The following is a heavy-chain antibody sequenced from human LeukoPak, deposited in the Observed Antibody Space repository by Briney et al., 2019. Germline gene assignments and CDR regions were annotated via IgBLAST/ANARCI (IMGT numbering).Heavy chain of an antibody. Sequence: ASVKVSCKASGGTFSSYAISWVRQAPGQGLEWMGWINAGNGNTKYSQEFQGRVTITRDTSASTAYMEMSSLRSEDMAVYYCARDGCSGGSCYFGVFDIWGQGTMVTVAS. D-gene: IGHD2-15*01. V-gene: IGHV1-3*03. CDR2: INAGNGNT. CDR1: GGTFSSYA. J-gene: IGHJ3*02. CDR3: ARDGCSGGSCYFGVFDI.